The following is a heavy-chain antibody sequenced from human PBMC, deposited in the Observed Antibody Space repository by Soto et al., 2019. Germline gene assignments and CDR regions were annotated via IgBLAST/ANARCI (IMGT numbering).Heavy chain of an antibody. V-gene: IGHV3-30*18. CDR2: ISYDGSNK. CDR1: GFTFSSYA. D-gene: IGHD4-17*01. CDR3: AKDARSGYGDYDSLDY. J-gene: IGHJ4*02. Sequence: VQLLESGGGLVQPGGSLRLSCAASGFTFSSYAMCWVRQAPGKGLEWVAVISYDGSNKYYADSVKGRFTISRDNSKNTLYLQMNSLRAEDTAVYYCAKDARSGYGDYDSLDYWGQGTLVTVSS.